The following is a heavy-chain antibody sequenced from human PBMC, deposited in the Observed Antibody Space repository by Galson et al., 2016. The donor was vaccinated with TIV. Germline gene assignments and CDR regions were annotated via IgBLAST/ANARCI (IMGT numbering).Heavy chain of an antibody. V-gene: IGHV3-66*02. D-gene: IGHD2-21*01. CDR3: ARDRRPCGNECYLRDYYGMDV. CDR2: MYDDGDT. J-gene: IGHJ6*01. CDR1: GFTFSSYG. Sequence: SLRLSCAASGFTFSSYGMSWVRQAPGKGLEWVALMYDDGDTIYADSVQGRFTISRDSSKNVVYLQMTRLRADDTAVYFCARDRRPCGNECYLRDYYGMDVWGQGTTVTVSS.